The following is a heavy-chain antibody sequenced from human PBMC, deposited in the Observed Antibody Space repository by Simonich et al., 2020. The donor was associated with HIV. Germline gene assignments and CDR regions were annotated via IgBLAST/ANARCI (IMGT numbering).Heavy chain of an antibody. CDR1: GYSFSTYG. J-gene: IGHJ2*01. V-gene: IGHV1-18*01. Sequence: QVQLVQSGAEVKKPGASVKVSCKASGYSFSTYGINGVRQAPGQGLEWMGWLSAYNSNTNYAQKYQGKVTMTTDTSTSTAYRELSSLRFDDTAVYYCESTSGVWFGEGWYFDLWGRGTLVTVSS. CDR2: LSAYNSNT. CDR3: ESTSGVWFGEGWYFDL. D-gene: IGHD3-10*01.